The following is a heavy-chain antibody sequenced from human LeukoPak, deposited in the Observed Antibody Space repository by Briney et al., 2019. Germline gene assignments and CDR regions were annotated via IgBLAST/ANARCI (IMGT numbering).Heavy chain of an antibody. J-gene: IGHJ4*02. Sequence: GGSLRLSCAASGFTFSSYAMSWVRQAPGKGLEWVSGISGSGGTTYYADSVKGRFTISRDNSKNTLYLQMSSLRAEDTAVYYCAKDSPYCSGGSCYSAGDYWGQGTLVTVSS. V-gene: IGHV3-23*01. CDR2: ISGSGGTT. CDR3: AKDSPYCSGGSCYSAGDY. D-gene: IGHD2-15*01. CDR1: GFTFSSYA.